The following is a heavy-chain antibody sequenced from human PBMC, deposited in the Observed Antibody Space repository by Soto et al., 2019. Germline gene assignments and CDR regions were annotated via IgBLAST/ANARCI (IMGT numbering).Heavy chain of an antibody. Sequence: GGALGLSCAASGFTFSSYGMHWIRQAPGKGLEWVAATSYDGNNNYYADSVKGRFTISRDSSKNTLYLQMNSLRAEDTAVFYCAKGLYGVPAFDDWGQGTLVPASS. CDR1: GFTFSSYG. CDR3: AKGLYGVPAFDD. V-gene: IGHV3-30*18. J-gene: IGHJ4*01. CDR2: TSYDGNNN. D-gene: IGHD4-17*01.